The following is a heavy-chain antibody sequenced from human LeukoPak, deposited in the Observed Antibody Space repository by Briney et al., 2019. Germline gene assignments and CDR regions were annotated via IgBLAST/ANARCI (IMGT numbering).Heavy chain of an antibody. CDR1: GFTFSSYA. V-gene: IGHV3-23*01. Sequence: PGGSLRLSCAASGFTFSSYAMSWVRQAPGKRLEWVSAISGSGGSTYYADSVKGRFTISRDNSKNTLYLQMNSLRAEDTAVYYCAKDGSISGFGFDYWGQGTLVTVSS. CDR3: AKDGSISGFGFDY. D-gene: IGHD3-22*01. J-gene: IGHJ4*02. CDR2: ISGSGGST.